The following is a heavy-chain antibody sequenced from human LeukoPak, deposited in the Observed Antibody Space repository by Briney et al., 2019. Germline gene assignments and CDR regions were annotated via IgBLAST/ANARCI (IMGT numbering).Heavy chain of an antibody. CDR1: GGTFSSYA. Sequence: ASVKVSCKASGGTFSSYAISWVRQAPGQGLEWMGGIIPIFGTANYAQKFQGRVTITADESTSTAYMELSSLRSEDTAVYYCAREGGLSSSWFDYWGQETLVTVSS. D-gene: IGHD6-13*01. CDR3: AREGGLSSSWFDY. V-gene: IGHV1-69*13. CDR2: IIPIFGTA. J-gene: IGHJ4*02.